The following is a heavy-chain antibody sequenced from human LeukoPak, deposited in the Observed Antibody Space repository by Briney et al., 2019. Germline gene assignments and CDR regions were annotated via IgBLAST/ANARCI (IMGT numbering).Heavy chain of an antibody. V-gene: IGHV3-74*01. D-gene: IGHD4-11*01. CDR2: INPGGSST. CDR1: GFAFSSYW. CDR3: ARSNQADDY. Sequence: PGVSLGLSCAASGFAFSSYWMHWVRQVPGKGLVWVSRINPGGSSTAYADSVKGRFTISRDNAKNTLYLQMNSLRAEDTAVYYCARSNQADDYWGQGTLVTVSS. J-gene: IGHJ4*02.